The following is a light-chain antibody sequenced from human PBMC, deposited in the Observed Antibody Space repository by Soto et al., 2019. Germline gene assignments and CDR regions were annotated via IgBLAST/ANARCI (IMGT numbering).Light chain of an antibody. Sequence: QSVLTQPRSVSGSPGQSVTISCTGTSSDVGAYNFVSWYHQHPGRVPKLMIYDVSRRPSGVPDRFSGSKSGNTASLTISGLQADDEADYYCCSYAGSYTVVFGGGTKLTVL. CDR1: SSDVGAYNF. V-gene: IGLV2-11*01. CDR2: DVS. CDR3: CSYAGSYTVV. J-gene: IGLJ3*02.